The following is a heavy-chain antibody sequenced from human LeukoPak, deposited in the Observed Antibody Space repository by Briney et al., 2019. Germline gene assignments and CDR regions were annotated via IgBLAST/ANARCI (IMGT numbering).Heavy chain of an antibody. D-gene: IGHD4-23*01. CDR3: ARVAAGYSVNYFDY. CDR1: EFAFSTYN. J-gene: IGHJ4*02. CDR2: ISTGSSTT. V-gene: IGHV3-48*02. Sequence: PGGSLRLSCAASEFAFSTYNMNWVRQAPGKGREWVAYISTGSSTTYYADSVKGRFTISSDNVENSLYLQMNSLRDEDTAVYYCARVAAGYSVNYFDYWGQGTLVTVSS.